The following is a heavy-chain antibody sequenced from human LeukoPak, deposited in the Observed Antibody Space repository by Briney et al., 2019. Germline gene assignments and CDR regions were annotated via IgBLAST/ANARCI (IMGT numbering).Heavy chain of an antibody. Sequence: GGSLRLSCAASGFTFNRYSMNWVRQAPGKGLVWVSLIGSSGGSTYYADSVKGRFTISRDNFNHTLSLQMNSLRVEDTAIYYCVKDIQLSTWGLGTMVTVSS. D-gene: IGHD5-24*01. CDR3: VKDIQLST. CDR1: GFTFNRYS. CDR2: IGSSGGST. J-gene: IGHJ3*01. V-gene: IGHV3-23*01.